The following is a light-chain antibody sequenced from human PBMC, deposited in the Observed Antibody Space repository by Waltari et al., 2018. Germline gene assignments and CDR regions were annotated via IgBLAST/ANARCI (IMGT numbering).Light chain of an antibody. CDR2: GSL. Sequence: DIQMTQSPSSLSASVGGRVTITCRASLTVFTYLNWYQQKPGRTPKLLIYGSLTLQSGVPSRFSGSGTGTDFTLTISGLQPDDFATYYCQQSYNSPHTFGPGTTLEI. J-gene: IGKJ2*01. CDR3: QQSYNSPHT. CDR1: LTVFTY. V-gene: IGKV1-39*01.